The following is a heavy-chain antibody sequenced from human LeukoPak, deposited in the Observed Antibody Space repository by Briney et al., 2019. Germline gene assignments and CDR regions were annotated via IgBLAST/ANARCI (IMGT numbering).Heavy chain of an antibody. Sequence: SETLSLTCTVSGGSISSSSYYWGWIRQPPGNGLEWIGSIYYSGSTYYNPSLKSRVTISVDTSKNQFSLKLSSVTAADTAVYYCARLPQKLTYYYGSGSYQKRGYNWFDPWGQGTLVTVSS. CDR3: ARLPQKLTYYYGSGSYQKRGYNWFDP. D-gene: IGHD3-10*01. CDR2: IYYSGST. CDR1: GGSISSSSYY. J-gene: IGHJ5*02. V-gene: IGHV4-39*07.